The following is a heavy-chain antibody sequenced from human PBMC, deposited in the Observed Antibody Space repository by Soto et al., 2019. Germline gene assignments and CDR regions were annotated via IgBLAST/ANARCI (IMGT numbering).Heavy chain of an antibody. CDR3: ARDEEFSLGMDV. Sequence: GGSMRLSSAASGFTFSSYGMHWVRQAPGKGLEWVAVIWYDGSNKYYADSVKGRFTISRDNSKNTLYLQMNSLRAEDTAVYYCARDEEFSLGMDVWGQGTTVTVSS. J-gene: IGHJ6*02. D-gene: IGHD3-10*01. CDR1: GFTFSSYG. CDR2: IWYDGSNK. V-gene: IGHV3-33*01.